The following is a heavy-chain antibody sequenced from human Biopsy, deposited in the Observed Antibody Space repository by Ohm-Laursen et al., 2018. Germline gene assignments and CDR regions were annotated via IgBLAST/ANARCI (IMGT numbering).Heavy chain of an antibody. CDR3: ARDSSRRAREGGMDV. Sequence: SLRLSCAASGFSVSSYDMNWVRQAPGKGLEWVSYISETSSHIYDADSVRGRFTVARDIDKNSLYLQLNSLRVEDTAVYYCARDSSRRAREGGMDVWGQGTTVTVSS. D-gene: IGHD6-6*01. CDR1: GFSVSSYD. CDR2: ISETSSHI. J-gene: IGHJ6*02. V-gene: IGHV3-21*01.